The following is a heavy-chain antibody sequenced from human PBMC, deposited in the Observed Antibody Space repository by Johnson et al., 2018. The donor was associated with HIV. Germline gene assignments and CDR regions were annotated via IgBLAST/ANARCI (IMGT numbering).Heavy chain of an antibody. CDR3: ARDAAPYYYDSSGGSCYFQGAFDV. CDR2: INSDGSST. D-gene: IGHD3-22*01. V-gene: IGHV3-74*01. Sequence: VQLVESGRGLVQPGGSLRLSCAASGFTFDDYTMHWVRQAPGKGLEWVSRINSDGSSTSYADSVKGRFTISRDNAKNTLYLQMNSLRAEDTAVYYCARDAAPYYYDSSGGSCYFQGAFDVWGQGTMVTVSS. J-gene: IGHJ3*01. CDR1: GFTFDDYT.